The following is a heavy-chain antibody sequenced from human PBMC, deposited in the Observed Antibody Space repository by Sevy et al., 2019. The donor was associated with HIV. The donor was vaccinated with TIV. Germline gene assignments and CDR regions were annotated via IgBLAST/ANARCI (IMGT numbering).Heavy chain of an antibody. CDR2: FDPEDGER. J-gene: IGHJ4*02. Sequence: ASVKVSCKVPGYTLTEFSMHWVRQAPGKGLEWMGTFDPEDGERIYSQKFQVRLTMTEDTSKHTAYMELNSLGSEDTAMYYCATTKEYYDSSGYPFDSWGQGTLVTVSS. CDR1: GYTLTEFS. V-gene: IGHV1-24*01. D-gene: IGHD3-22*01. CDR3: ATTKEYYDSSGYPFDS.